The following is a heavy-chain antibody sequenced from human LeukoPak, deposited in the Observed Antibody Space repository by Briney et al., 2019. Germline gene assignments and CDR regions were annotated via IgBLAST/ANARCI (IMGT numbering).Heavy chain of an antibody. CDR3: AKEMRPYDILTGYFPT. Sequence: GGSLRLSCAASGFTFSSYSMNWVRQAPGKGLEWVSSISSSSSYIYYADSVKGRFTISRDNAKNSLYLQMNSLRAEDTAVYYCAKEMRPYDILTGYFPTWGQGTLVTVSS. V-gene: IGHV3-21*04. J-gene: IGHJ5*02. D-gene: IGHD3-9*01. CDR1: GFTFSSYS. CDR2: ISSSSSYI.